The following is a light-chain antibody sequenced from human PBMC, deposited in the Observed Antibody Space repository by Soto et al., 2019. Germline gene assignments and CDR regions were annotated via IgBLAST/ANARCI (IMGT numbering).Light chain of an antibody. J-gene: IGKJ1*01. CDR2: AAY. V-gene: IGKV3-20*01. CDR1: QSVSSKI. CDR3: LQSGSSPPT. Sequence: EIVLTQSPVTLSLSPGERAALSCSSSQSVSSKILPWYHQKPGQAPRLLIYAAYNRSTGIPDRNSGSGSGTEFNLTISGVEPEDFAVYYCLQSGSSPPTVGQGTKVYIK.